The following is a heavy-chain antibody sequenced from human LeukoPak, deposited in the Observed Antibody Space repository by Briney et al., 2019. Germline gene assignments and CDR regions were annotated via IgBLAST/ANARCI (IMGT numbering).Heavy chain of an antibody. CDR2: IYHSGST. V-gene: IGHV4-39*07. Sequence: SETLSLTCTVSGGSISSSSYYWGWIRQPPGKGLEWIGNIYHSGSTSYNPSLKSRVTISVDKSKNQFSLKLSSVTAADTAVYYCARVKGHAFDIWGQGTMVTVSS. CDR3: ARVKGHAFDI. CDR1: GGSISSSSYY. J-gene: IGHJ3*02.